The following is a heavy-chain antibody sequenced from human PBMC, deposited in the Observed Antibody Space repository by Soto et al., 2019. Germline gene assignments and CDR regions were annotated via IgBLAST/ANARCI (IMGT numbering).Heavy chain of an antibody. CDR1: GYTFTSYG. CDR3: ARGGDLDCSSTSCTIYYYYGMDV. V-gene: IGHV1-18*01. Sequence: QVQLVQSGAEVKKPGASVKVSCKASGYTFTSYGISWMRQAPGQGLEWMGWISAYNGNTNYAQKLQGRVTMTIDTSTRTAYMELRSLRSDDTAVYYCARGGDLDCSSTSCTIYYYYGMDVWGQGTTVTVSS. CDR2: ISAYNGNT. J-gene: IGHJ6*02. D-gene: IGHD2-2*01.